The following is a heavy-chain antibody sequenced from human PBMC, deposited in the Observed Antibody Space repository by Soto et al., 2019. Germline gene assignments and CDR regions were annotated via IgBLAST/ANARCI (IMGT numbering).Heavy chain of an antibody. CDR1: GGTFSRYT. J-gene: IGHJ6*02. D-gene: IGHD2-8*02. CDR3: ASHFTGVLVLGTSPPGGDNFGWDV. CDR2: IIPIVDIP. V-gene: IGHV1-69*02. Sequence: QVQLVQSGAEVKKPGSSVKVSCKASGGTFSRYTFTWVRQAPGQGLEWMGRIIPIVDIPNYAQKFQGRVTITADKSTSTADMELSRLTSEDTAVYYCASHFTGVLVLGTSPPGGDNFGWDVWGQGTTVSVS.